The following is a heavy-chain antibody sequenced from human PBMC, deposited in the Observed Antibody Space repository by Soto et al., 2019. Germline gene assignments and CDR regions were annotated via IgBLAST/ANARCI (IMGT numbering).Heavy chain of an antibody. D-gene: IGHD2-2*03. V-gene: IGHV4-31*03. CDR1: GGSISSGGYY. J-gene: IGHJ5*02. CDR3: ARGGYCSRTSCPPTDP. CDR2: IYYSGST. Sequence: SETLSLTCTVSGGSISSGGYYWSWIRQHPGKGLEWIGYIYYSGSTYYNPSLKSRVTISVDTSKNQFSLKLSSVTAADTAVFYCARGGYCSRTSCPPTDPWGQGTLVTVSS.